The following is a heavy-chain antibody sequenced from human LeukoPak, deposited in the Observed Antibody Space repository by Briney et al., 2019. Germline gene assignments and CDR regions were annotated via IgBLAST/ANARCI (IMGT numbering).Heavy chain of an antibody. J-gene: IGHJ4*02. CDR2: ISYDGSNK. CDR1: GFHLRKNW. D-gene: IGHD6-19*01. CDR3: AKDGSGLTYYFDY. Sequence: GSPRPLCSASGFHLRKNWLHWVRQAPGKGLEWVAVISYDGSNKYYADSVRGRFTISRDNSKNTLYLQMNSLRVEDTAVYYCAKDGSGLTYYFDYWGQGTLVTVSA. V-gene: IGHV3-30*18.